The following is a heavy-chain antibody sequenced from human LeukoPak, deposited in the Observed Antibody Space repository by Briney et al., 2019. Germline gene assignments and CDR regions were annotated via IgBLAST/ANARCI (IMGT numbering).Heavy chain of an antibody. CDR3: AKPLTGGGSWPPFDS. D-gene: IGHD2-15*01. CDR2: ISSSSGYI. V-gene: IGHV3-21*04. J-gene: IGHJ4*02. Sequence: GGSLRLSCEASGFTFSSYTLTWVRQAPGKGLEWVSSISSSSGYIYYADSVKGRFTISRDNAKRSLSLQMNSLRDEDTAVYYCAKPLTGGGSWPPFDSWGQGTLVTVSS. CDR1: GFTFSSYT.